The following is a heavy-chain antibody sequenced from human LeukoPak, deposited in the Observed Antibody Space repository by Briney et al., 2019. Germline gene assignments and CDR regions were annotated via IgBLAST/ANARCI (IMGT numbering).Heavy chain of an antibody. J-gene: IGHJ4*02. Sequence: PSETLSLTCAVYGGSFSGYYWSWIRQPPGKGLEWIGEINHSGSTNYNPSLKSRVNISVDTSKNQFSLKLSSVTAADTAVYYCARGRQKAYWGQGTLVTVSS. CDR1: GGSFSGYY. CDR3: ARGRQKAY. CDR2: INHSGST. V-gene: IGHV4-34*01.